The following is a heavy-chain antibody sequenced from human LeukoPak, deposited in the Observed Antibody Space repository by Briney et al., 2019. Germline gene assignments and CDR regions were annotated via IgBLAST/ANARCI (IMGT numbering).Heavy chain of an antibody. CDR2: IYYSGST. V-gene: IGHV4-59*01. Sequence: SETLSLTCTVSGGSISSYYWSWIRQPPGKGLEWIGYIYYSGSTNYNPSLKSRVTISVDTSKNQLSLKLSSVTAADTAVYYCARVYSSSWYWFDPWGQGTLVTVSS. CDR1: GGSISSYY. CDR3: ARVYSSSWYWFDP. D-gene: IGHD6-13*01. J-gene: IGHJ5*02.